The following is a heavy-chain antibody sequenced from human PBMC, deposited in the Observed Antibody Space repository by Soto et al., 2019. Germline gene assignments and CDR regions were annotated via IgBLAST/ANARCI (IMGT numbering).Heavy chain of an antibody. J-gene: IGHJ6*02. V-gene: IGHV3-11*06. CDR3: ARGSSVRGMNV. D-gene: IGHD6-13*01. CDR2: ISGTDPYM. Sequence: QVQLVESGGGLVKPRGSLRLSCAASGFIFSDYYMSWVRQAPGKGLEWVSYISGTDPYMKYADAVRGRFTISRDNAKNSLYLQMNSLRDDDTAVYYCARGSSVRGMNVWGQGTTVTVSS. CDR1: GFIFSDYY.